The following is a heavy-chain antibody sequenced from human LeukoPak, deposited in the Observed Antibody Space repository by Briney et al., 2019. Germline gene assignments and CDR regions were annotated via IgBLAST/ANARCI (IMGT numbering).Heavy chain of an antibody. CDR3: ARDLWFREKGDHAFDI. J-gene: IGHJ3*02. CDR1: GGTFSSYG. CDR2: IIPIFGSA. Sequence: GASVKVSCKASGGTFSSYGISWVRQAPGQGLEWMGGIIPIFGSAYYSQKFQGRVTITADESTSTAYMELSSLRSEDTAVYYCARDLWFREKGDHAFDIWGQGTMVTVSS. V-gene: IGHV1-69*13. D-gene: IGHD3-10*01.